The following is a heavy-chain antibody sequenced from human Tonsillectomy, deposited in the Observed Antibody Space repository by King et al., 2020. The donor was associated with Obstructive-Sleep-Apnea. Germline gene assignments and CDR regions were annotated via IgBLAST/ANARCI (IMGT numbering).Heavy chain of an antibody. D-gene: IGHD3-10*01. V-gene: IGHV4-39*07. J-gene: IGHJ4*02. CDR1: GGSISSSSHY. CDR3: AREQTYYYVSGKEFDY. CDR2: IYYSGST. Sequence: QLQESGPGLVKPSETLSLICTVSGGSISSSSHYWGWIRQPPGQGLEWIGNIYYSGSTYYNPSLKSRVTISVDTSTNQFSLKLRSVTAADTAVYFCAREQTYYYVSGKEFDYWGQGTLVTVSS.